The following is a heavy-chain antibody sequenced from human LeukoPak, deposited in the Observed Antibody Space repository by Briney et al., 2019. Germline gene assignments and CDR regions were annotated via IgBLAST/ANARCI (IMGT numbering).Heavy chain of an antibody. CDR2: IYYSGST. J-gene: IGHJ4*02. CDR1: GGSISSYY. CDR3: ARLSYVTYRFDY. D-gene: IGHD1-26*01. Sequence: PSETLSLTCTVSGGSISSYYWSWVRQPPRKGLECVWYIYYSGSTNYNPSLKSRVTISVDTSKNPFSLNLSSVTAADPAVYYCARLSYVTYRFDYRGQGTLVTVSS. V-gene: IGHV4-59*08.